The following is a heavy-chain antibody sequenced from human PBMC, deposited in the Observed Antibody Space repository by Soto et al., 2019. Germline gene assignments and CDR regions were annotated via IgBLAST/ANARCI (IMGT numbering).Heavy chain of an antibody. CDR2: IIPIFGTA. Sequence: QVQLVQSGAEVKKPGASVKVSCKASGYTFISYDISWVRQAPGQGLEWMGGIIPIFGTANYAQKFQGRVTITADESTSTAYMELSSLRSEDTAVYYCARDLDNPEYFQHWGQGTLVTVSS. CDR1: GYTFISYD. V-gene: IGHV1-69*01. CDR3: ARDLDNPEYFQH. D-gene: IGHD1-1*01. J-gene: IGHJ1*01.